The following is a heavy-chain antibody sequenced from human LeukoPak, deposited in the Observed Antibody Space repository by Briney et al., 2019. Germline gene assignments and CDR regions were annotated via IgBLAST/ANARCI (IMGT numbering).Heavy chain of an antibody. J-gene: IGHJ4*02. CDR1: GGSISSSSYY. Sequence: SETLSLTCTVSGGSISSSSYYWGWIRQPPGKGLEWIGCIYYSGSTYYNPSLKSRVTISVDTSKNQFSPKLSSVTAADTAVYYCARVPSYEPEDYWGQGTLVTVSS. V-gene: IGHV4-39*01. CDR3: ARVPSYEPEDY. D-gene: IGHD3-16*01. CDR2: IYYSGST.